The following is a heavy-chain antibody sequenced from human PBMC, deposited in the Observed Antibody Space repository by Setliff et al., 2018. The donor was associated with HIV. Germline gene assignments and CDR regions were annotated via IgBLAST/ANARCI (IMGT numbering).Heavy chain of an antibody. V-gene: IGHV4-39*01. D-gene: IGHD3-9*01. J-gene: IGHJ6*03. Sequence: PSETLSLTCAVSGVSISSRSYFWGWIRRPPGTGLDWIGSIYFSGSTYYNPSLESRVTISMDTSKNQFSLKLTSVTAADTAVYYCARHPRHYNILTGYRYYCMDVWGKGTTVTVSS. CDR3: ARHPRHYNILTGYRYYCMDV. CDR2: IYFSGST. CDR1: GVSISSRSYF.